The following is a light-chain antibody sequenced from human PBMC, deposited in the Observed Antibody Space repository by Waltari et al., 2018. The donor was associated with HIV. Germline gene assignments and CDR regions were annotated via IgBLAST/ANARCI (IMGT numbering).Light chain of an antibody. Sequence: QSALTQPRSVSESPGQSVTISCTGTSSDVGAYNYVSWYQQHPGRAPKFIIYNVSERPSGVPDRFSGSKSGNTASLTISGLQAEDEADYYCSSYAGTSNFVLFCGGTKLTVL. V-gene: IGLV2-11*01. CDR1: SSDVGAYNY. CDR3: SSYAGTSNFVL. CDR2: NVS. J-gene: IGLJ2*01.